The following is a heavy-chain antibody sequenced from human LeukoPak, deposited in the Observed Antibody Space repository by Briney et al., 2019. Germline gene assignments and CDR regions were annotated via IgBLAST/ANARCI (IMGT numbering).Heavy chain of an antibody. CDR3: ARDGTHLKLDP. CDR2: IYYSGST. Sequence: PSETLSLTCTVSGGSISSYYWSWIRQPPGKGLEWIGYIYYSGSTNYNPSLKSRVTISVDTSKNQFSLKLSSVTAADTAVYYCARDGTHLKLDPWGQGTLVTVSS. J-gene: IGHJ5*02. CDR1: GGSISSYY. V-gene: IGHV4-59*01.